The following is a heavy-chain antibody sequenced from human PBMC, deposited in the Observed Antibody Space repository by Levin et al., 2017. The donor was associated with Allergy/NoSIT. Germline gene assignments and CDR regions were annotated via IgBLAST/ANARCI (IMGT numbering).Heavy chain of an antibody. V-gene: IGHV4-59*01. J-gene: IGHJ4*02. D-gene: IGHD6-6*01. Sequence: PSETLSLTCAVSGGSITNYFWGWIRQPPGKGLEWLGYIYYTGSTDYNPSLKSRVTMSVDTSKNQFSLKLSSVTAADTAVYYCARDWQLDYWGQGLLVTVSS. CDR1: GGSITNYF. CDR3: ARDWQLDY. CDR2: IYYTGST.